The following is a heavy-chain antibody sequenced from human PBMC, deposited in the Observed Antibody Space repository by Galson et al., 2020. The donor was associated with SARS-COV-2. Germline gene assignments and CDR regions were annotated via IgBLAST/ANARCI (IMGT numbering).Heavy chain of an antibody. D-gene: IGHD3-16*01. V-gene: IGHV4-31*03. CDR3: ARAQPLMITFGELGSGSYDV. Sequence: SETLSLTCIVSGVSMSSGGYYWAWIRQHPGKGLEWIGYIYDSGRTQYNPSLKSRVTISRDTSKNHFSLNLNSVTAADTGVYYCARAQPLMITFGELGSGSYDVWGQGTVITVSS. CDR1: GVSMSSGGYY. CDR2: IYDSGRT. J-gene: IGHJ3*01.